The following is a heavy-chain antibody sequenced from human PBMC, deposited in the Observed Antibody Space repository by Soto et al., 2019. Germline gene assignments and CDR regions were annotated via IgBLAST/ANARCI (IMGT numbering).Heavy chain of an antibody. CDR2: VYYRGRS. J-gene: IGHJ4*02. CDR3: VSQRTTVPTQAYFDY. D-gene: IGHD4-17*01. V-gene: IGHV4-39*01. CDR1: GGSVTNSSYY. Sequence: SETLSLTCTVSGGSVTNSSYYRGWIRQSPGKGLEWIGSVYYRGRSYSKSSVKSRVTISVDTSKNRFSLSLNSVTASDTAVYFCVSQRTTVPTQAYFDYWGPGALVTVSS.